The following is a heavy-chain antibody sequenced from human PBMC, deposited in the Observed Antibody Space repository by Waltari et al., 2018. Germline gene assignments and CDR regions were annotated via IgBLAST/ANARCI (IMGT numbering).Heavy chain of an antibody. CDR2: IIPMFGTA. V-gene: IGHV1-69*05. CDR3: ARGGLYGQQLLESAFEI. D-gene: IGHD6-13*01. Sequence: QVQLVQSGAELKKPGSSVKVSCKVSGGSFSTHDITWGRKAPGQGLEWMGGIIPMFGTANYAQKIQDRVTINTDESMTTAYMHLSSLTSDDTAVYYCARGGLYGQQLLESAFEIWGQGTKVTVSS. J-gene: IGHJ3*02. CDR1: GGSFSTHD.